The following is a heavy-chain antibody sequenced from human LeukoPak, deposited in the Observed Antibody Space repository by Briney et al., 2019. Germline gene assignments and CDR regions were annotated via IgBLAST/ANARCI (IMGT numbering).Heavy chain of an antibody. D-gene: IGHD5-18*01. CDR2: IHYSGSI. CDR1: GGSISTYY. Sequence: PSETLSLTCTVSGGSISTYYWSWIQQPPGKGLEWIGYIHYSGSIKYNPSLKSRVTISLGTSKNQFSLRLRSVTAADTAVYYCARSVDIAMVTFDYWGQGTLVTVSS. V-gene: IGHV4-59*01. CDR3: ARSVDIAMVTFDY. J-gene: IGHJ4*02.